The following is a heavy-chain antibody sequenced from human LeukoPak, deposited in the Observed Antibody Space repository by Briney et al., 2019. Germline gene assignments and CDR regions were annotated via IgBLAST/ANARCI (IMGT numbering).Heavy chain of an antibody. CDR2: ISVSGNT. J-gene: IGHJ4*02. Sequence: GGSLRLSCAASGFTLSSYAMSWVRQGPGKGLEWVSAISVSGNTYHADSVKGRFTISRENSKSTLYLQMNSLRAEDTAVYYCAKDSAKKYDDYWGQGTLVTVSS. V-gene: IGHV3-23*01. CDR1: GFTLSSYA. D-gene: IGHD2/OR15-2a*01. CDR3: AKDSAKKYDDY.